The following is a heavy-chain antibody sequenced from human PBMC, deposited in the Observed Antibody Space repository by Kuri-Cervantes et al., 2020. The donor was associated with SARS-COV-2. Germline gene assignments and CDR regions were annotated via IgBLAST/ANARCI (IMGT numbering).Heavy chain of an antibody. CDR2: IYYSGST. CDR1: GGSISSGDYY. V-gene: IGHV4-30-4*08. Sequence: SETLSPTCTVSGGSISSGDYYWSWIRQPPGKGLEWIGYIYYSGSTYYNPSLKSRVTISVDTSKSQFSLKLSSVTAADTAVYYCARSFSSWYPDYWGQGTLVTVSS. CDR3: ARSFSSWYPDY. J-gene: IGHJ4*02. D-gene: IGHD6-13*01.